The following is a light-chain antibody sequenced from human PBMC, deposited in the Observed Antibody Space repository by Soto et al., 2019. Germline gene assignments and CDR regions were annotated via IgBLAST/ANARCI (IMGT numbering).Light chain of an antibody. CDR3: QKCNSAPWT. J-gene: IGKJ1*01. V-gene: IGKV1-27*01. CDR1: PGISNY. CDR2: AAS. Sequence: DVQMTQSPSSLSASVGDRVTITCRASPGISNYLAWYQQKPGKVPKLLIYAASTLQSGVPSRFSGSGSGTEFTLSISSLQPEDGATYYCQKCNSAPWTFGQGTKVEIK.